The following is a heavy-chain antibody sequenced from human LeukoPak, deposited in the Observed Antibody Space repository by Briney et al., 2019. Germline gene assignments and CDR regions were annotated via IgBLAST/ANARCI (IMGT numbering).Heavy chain of an antibody. CDR3: ARNGYSAYHSVS. Sequence: GGSLRLSCAASGITFRSNYMSWVRQAPGKGLEWVSVIYSGGSTYYADSVKGRFTISRDNSKNTVYLQMNSLRAEDTAVYYCARNGYSAYHSVSWGQGTLVTVSS. V-gene: IGHV3-66*01. J-gene: IGHJ5*02. CDR2: IYSGGST. CDR1: GITFRSNY. D-gene: IGHD5-12*01.